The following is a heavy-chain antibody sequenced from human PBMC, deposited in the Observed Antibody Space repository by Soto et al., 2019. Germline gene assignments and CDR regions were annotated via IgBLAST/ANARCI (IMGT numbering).Heavy chain of an antibody. V-gene: IGHV1-2*02. J-gene: IGHJ4*02. Sequence: GASVKVSCKASGYTFTGYYMRWVRQAPGQGLEWMGWINPNSGGTNYAQKFQGRVTITADKSTSTAYMELSSLRSEDTAVYYCARGLKPSRPDLDYWGQGTLVTVSS. CDR2: INPNSGGT. D-gene: IGHD5-12*01. CDR3: ARGLKPSRPDLDY. CDR1: GYTFTGYY.